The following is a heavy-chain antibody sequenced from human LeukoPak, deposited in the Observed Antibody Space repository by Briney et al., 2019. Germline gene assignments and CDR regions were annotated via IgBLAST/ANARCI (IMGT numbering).Heavy chain of an antibody. D-gene: IGHD6-13*01. V-gene: IGHV3-23*01. Sequence: RPGGSLRLSCAASGFTFSSYAMSWVRQAPGKGLEWVSAISGSGGSTYYADSVKGRFTISRDNSKNTLYLQMNSLRAEDTAVYYCAKVVSSSWYARPGYFDYWGQGTLVTVSS. CDR3: AKVVSSSWYARPGYFDY. CDR1: GFTFSSYA. CDR2: ISGSGGST. J-gene: IGHJ4*02.